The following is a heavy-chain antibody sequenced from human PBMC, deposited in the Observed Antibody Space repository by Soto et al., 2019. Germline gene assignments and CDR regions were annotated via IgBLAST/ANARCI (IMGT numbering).Heavy chain of an antibody. Sequence: SETLSLTCAVYGGSFSGYYWSWIRQPPGKGLEWIGEINHSGSTNYKQSLKSRVTISVDTSKNQFSLKLSSVTAADTAVYYCARVQIEITGTTGENYGIDVWGQGTTVTVSS. CDR3: ARVQIEITGTTGENYGIDV. CDR2: INHSGST. D-gene: IGHD1-20*01. J-gene: IGHJ6*02. V-gene: IGHV4-34*01. CDR1: GGSFSGYY.